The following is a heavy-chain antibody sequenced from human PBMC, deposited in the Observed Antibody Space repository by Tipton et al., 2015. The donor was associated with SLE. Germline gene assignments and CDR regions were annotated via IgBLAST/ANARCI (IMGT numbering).Heavy chain of an antibody. Sequence: TLSLTCTVSGYSISSGYYWGWIRQPPGKGLEWIGSIYHSGSTYYNPSLKSRVTISVDTSKNQFSLKLSSVTAADTAVYYCAREDFWSAPDSRGYCFDYWGQGTLVTVSS. CDR2: IYHSGST. CDR1: GYSISSGYY. V-gene: IGHV4-38-2*02. CDR3: AREDFWSAPDSRGYCFDY. D-gene: IGHD3-3*01. J-gene: IGHJ4*02.